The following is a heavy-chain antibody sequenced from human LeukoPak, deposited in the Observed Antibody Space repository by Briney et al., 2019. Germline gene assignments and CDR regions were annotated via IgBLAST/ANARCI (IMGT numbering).Heavy chain of an antibody. CDR2: ISGSGGST. Sequence: GGSLRLSCAASGFTFSNYGLTWVRQAPGKGLEWVSGISGSGGSTHYADSVKGRFTISRDNSKNTLYLQMNSLGAEDTAVYYCAKYVPSTTKPTRYFDYWGQGTLVTVSS. D-gene: IGHD4-17*01. V-gene: IGHV3-23*01. J-gene: IGHJ4*02. CDR1: GFTFSNYG. CDR3: AKYVPSTTKPTRYFDY.